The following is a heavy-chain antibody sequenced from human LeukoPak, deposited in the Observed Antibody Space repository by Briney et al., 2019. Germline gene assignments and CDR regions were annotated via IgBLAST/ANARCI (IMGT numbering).Heavy chain of an antibody. CDR1: GFTFSSYS. J-gene: IGHJ4*02. Sequence: GGSLRLSCAASGFTFSSYSMNWVRQAPGKGLEWVSSISSSSSYIYYAGSVKGRFTISRDNAKNSLYLQMNSLRAEDTAVYYCAKERIAVALNAFDYWGQGTLVTVSS. CDR3: AKERIAVALNAFDY. D-gene: IGHD6-19*01. V-gene: IGHV3-21*01. CDR2: ISSSSSYI.